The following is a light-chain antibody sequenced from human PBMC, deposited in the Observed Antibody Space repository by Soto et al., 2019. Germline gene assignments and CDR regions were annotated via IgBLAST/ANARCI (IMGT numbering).Light chain of an antibody. V-gene: IGKV3-20*01. CDR2: GAS. J-gene: IGKJ4*01. Sequence: EIVLTQSPGTLSLSPGERATLSCRASQSVSSSYLAWYQQKPGQAPRFLIYGASYRATGIPDRFSGSGSGTDFTFTISRLEPEDFAVYYCQQYGSSPLTFGGGTKVDNK. CDR1: QSVSSSY. CDR3: QQYGSSPLT.